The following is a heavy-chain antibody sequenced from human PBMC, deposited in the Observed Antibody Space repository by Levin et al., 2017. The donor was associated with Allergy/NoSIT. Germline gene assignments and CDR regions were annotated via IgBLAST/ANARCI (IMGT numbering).Heavy chain of an antibody. Sequence: SETLSLTCAVYGGSFSGYYWSWIRQPPGKGLEWIGEINHSGSTNYNPSLKSRVTISVDTSKNQFSLKLSSVTAADTAVYYCANNYYGAGSRDYWGQGTLVTVSS. CDR2: INHSGST. CDR3: ANNYYGAGSRDY. J-gene: IGHJ4*02. D-gene: IGHD3-10*01. CDR1: GGSFSGYY. V-gene: IGHV4-34*01.